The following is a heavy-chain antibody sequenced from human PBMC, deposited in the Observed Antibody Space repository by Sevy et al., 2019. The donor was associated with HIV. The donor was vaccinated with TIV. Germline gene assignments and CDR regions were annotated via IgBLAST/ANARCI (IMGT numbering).Heavy chain of an antibody. J-gene: IGHJ6*02. CDR2: ISSSSSYI. V-gene: IGHV3-21*01. Sequence: GGSLRLSCAASGFTFSSYSMYWVRQAPGKGLEWVSSISSSSSYIYYADSVKGRFTISRDNAKNSLYLQMNSLRAEDTAVYYCARDLSYYDFWSGHYGMDVWGQGTTVTVSS. CDR3: ARDLSYYDFWSGHYGMDV. CDR1: GFTFSSYS. D-gene: IGHD3-3*01.